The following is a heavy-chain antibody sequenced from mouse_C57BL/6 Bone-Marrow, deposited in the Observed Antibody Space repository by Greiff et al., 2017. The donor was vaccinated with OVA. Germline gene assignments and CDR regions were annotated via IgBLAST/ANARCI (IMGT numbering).Heavy chain of an antibody. D-gene: IGHD1-1*01. V-gene: IGHV1-54*01. CDR1: GYAFTNYL. Sequence: VQRVESGAELVRPGTSVKVSCKASGYAFTNYLIEWVKQRPGQGLEWIGVINPGSGGTNYNEKFKGKATLTADKSSSTAYMQLSSLTSEDSAVYFCARWGSYWYFDVWGTGTTVTVSS. CDR2: INPGSGGT. J-gene: IGHJ1*03. CDR3: ARWGSYWYFDV.